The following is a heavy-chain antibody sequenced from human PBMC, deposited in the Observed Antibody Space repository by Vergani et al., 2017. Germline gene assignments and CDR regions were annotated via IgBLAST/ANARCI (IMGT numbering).Heavy chain of an antibody. CDR1: GDSINPSSSF. D-gene: IGHD6-19*01. CDR2: INYVGRT. V-gene: IGHV4-39*02. Sequence: QVQLQESGPGLVKPPGTLSLTCAVSGDSINPSSSFWGWIRQSPGKGLEWIGSINYVGRTYYIPSLQSRATVFVDTSKNQFSLNLTSVTAADTAVYYCARERLGWYFDLWGRGTLVTVSS. CDR3: ARERLGWYFDL. J-gene: IGHJ2*01.